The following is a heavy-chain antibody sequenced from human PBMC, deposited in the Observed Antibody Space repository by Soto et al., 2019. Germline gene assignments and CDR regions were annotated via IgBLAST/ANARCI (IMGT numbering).Heavy chain of an antibody. D-gene: IGHD3-3*01. V-gene: IGHV1-3*01. CDR3: ARVSMAPHTAIFYYES. Sequence: QVQLVQSGAEVKKPGASVKVSCKASGYTFASYTLHWVRQAPGQRFEWLGWISAGNGNTKSSQKFQDRVTFARNTSASTVSMELNSLRSEDTAIYYCARVSMAPHTAIFYYESWGAGARVTASS. J-gene: IGHJ4*02. CDR1: GYTFASYT. CDR2: ISAGNGNT.